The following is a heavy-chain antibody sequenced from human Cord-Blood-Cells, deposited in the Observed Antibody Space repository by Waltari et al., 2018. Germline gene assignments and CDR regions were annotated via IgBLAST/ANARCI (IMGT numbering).Heavy chain of an antibody. J-gene: IGHJ3*02. CDR1: GGTFSRYA. CDR2: IIPILGIA. D-gene: IGHD3-3*01. V-gene: IGHV1-69*09. Sequence: QVQLVQSGAEVKKPGSSVKASCKASGGTFSRYAISWVRQATGQGLEWMGRIIPILGIANYATKFQGRFTITADKSTSTAYMELSSLRSEDTAVYYCAGVTIFGVVIDAFDIWGQGTMVTVSS. CDR3: AGVTIFGVVIDAFDI.